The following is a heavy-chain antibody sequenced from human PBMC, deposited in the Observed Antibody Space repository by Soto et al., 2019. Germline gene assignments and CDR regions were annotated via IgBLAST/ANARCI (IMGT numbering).Heavy chain of an antibody. V-gene: IGHV3-30*03. CDR3: ARTRSAWSDFHYYSLDA. D-gene: IGHD1-26*01. J-gene: IGHJ6*02. CDR2: ISYDSTKT. CDR1: GFTFNSYG. Sequence: PGGSLRLSCAASGFTFNSYGMHWVRQGPGNGLEWVAFISYDSTKTYYADSVKGRFTISRDNSNSALYVQMNSLTGEDTAVYYCARTRSAWSDFHYYSLDAWGQGATVTVPS.